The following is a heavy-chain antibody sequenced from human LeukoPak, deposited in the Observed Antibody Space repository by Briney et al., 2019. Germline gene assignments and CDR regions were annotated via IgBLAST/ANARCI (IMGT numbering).Heavy chain of an antibody. CDR2: IYYSGTT. CDR3: ASQIDWELAN. CDR1: GGSINSFY. J-gene: IGHJ4*02. V-gene: IGHV4-59*01. Sequence: SETLSLTCTVSGGSINSFYWSWIRQPPGGGLEWIGYIYYSGTTNYNPSLKSRVTISVDASKNQFSLWLSSVTAADTAVYYCASQIDWELANWGQGTLVTVSS. D-gene: IGHD1-7*01.